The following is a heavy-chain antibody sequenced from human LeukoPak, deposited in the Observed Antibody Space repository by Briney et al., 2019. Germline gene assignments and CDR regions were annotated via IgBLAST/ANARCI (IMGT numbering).Heavy chain of an antibody. J-gene: IGHJ6*02. D-gene: IGHD3-3*01. CDR1: GGTFSSYA. CDR2: IIPIFGTA. V-gene: IGHV1-69*13. Sequence: GASVKVSCTTSGGTFSSYAISWVRQAPGHGLEWMGGIIPIFGTAHYAQKIQGRVTITADESTSTAYMELSSLRSEDTAVYYCASSTFWSGYPFYYYGRDVWGQGTTVTVSS. CDR3: ASSTFWSGYPFYYYGRDV.